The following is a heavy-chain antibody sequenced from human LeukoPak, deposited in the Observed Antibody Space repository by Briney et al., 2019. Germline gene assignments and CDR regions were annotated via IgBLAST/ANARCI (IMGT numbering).Heavy chain of an antibody. CDR3: ARGRIVGATTRFNWFDP. CDR1: GGSLSGYQ. Sequence: ETLSLTCAVYGGSLSGYQWSWIRQTPEKGLEWIGEVNHGGSTNYNPSLKSRVTISVDTSKNQFSLKLSSVTAADTAVYYCARGRIVGATTRFNWFDPWGQGTLVTVSS. V-gene: IGHV4-34*01. CDR2: VNHGGST. J-gene: IGHJ5*02. D-gene: IGHD1-26*01.